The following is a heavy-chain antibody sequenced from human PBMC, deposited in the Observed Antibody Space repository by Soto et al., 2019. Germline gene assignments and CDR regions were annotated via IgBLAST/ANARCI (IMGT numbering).Heavy chain of an antibody. CDR3: ARERSPGIAAAGYFDY. V-gene: IGHV1-69*01. D-gene: IGHD6-13*01. J-gene: IGHJ4*02. CDR1: GGTFSSYA. CDR2: IIPIFGTA. Sequence: QVQLVQSGAEVKKPGSSVKVSCKASGGTFSSYAISWVRQAPGQGLEWMGGIIPIFGTANYAQKFQGRVTITADESTSTAYMELSSLRSEDTAVYYSARERSPGIAAAGYFDYWGQGTLVTVSS.